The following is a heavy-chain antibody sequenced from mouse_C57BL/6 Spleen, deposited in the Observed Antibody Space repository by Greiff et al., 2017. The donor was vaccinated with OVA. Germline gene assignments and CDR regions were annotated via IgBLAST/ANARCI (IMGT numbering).Heavy chain of an antibody. D-gene: IGHD2-3*01. V-gene: IGHV1-26*01. CDR3: ARWLLRTFDY. Sequence: VQLQQSGPELVKPGASVKISCKASGYTFTDYYMNWVKQSHGKSLEWIGDINPNNGGTSYNQKFKGKATLTVAKSSSTAYMELRSLTSEDSAVYYCARWLLRTFDYWGQGTTLTVSS. CDR1: GYTFTDYY. CDR2: INPNNGGT. J-gene: IGHJ2*01.